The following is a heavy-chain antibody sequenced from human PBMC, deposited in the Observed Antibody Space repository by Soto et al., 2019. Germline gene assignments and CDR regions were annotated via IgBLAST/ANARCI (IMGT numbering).Heavy chain of an antibody. CDR2: ISAYNGNT. Sequence: ASVKVSCKASGYTFTSYGISWVRQAPGQGLEWMGWISAYNGNTNYAQKLQGRVTMTTDTSTSTAYMELRSLRSDDTAVYYCARDESTRRRFLEWLLDYWGQGTLVTVSS. V-gene: IGHV1-18*01. CDR1: GYTFTSYG. CDR3: ARDESTRRRFLEWLLDY. D-gene: IGHD3-3*01. J-gene: IGHJ4*02.